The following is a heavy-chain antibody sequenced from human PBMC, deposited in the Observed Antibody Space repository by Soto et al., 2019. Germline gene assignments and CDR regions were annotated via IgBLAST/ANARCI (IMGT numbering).Heavy chain of an antibody. Sequence: GGSLRLSCAVSGFTFSSYPMSWVRQAPGKGLEWVSGISAGGGRTYYADSVKGRFTISRDNSKNTVYLQMNSLRAEDMAVYYCAKFGPSYQYPMDVWGQGTTVTVSS. CDR2: ISAGGGRT. D-gene: IGHD2-2*01. CDR1: GFTFSSYP. V-gene: IGHV3-23*01. J-gene: IGHJ6*02. CDR3: AKFGPSYQYPMDV.